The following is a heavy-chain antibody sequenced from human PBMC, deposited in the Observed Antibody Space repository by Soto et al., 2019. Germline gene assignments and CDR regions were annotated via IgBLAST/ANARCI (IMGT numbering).Heavy chain of an antibody. CDR3: ANRADEKHLDY. Sequence: QLQLQASGPGLVKPSETLSLTCTVSGGSIDSPDYYWGWIRLPPGKGLQWVATISYSGRPYYNPSLKSRVTISVDTSRNQFSLQMTSVTATDTAVYYCANRADEKHLDYWGRGTLVTVSS. J-gene: IGHJ4*01. CDR2: ISYSGRP. CDR1: GGSIDSPDYY. V-gene: IGHV4-39*01.